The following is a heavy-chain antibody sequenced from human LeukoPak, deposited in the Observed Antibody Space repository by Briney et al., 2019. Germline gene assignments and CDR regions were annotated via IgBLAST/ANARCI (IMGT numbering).Heavy chain of an antibody. Sequence: GASVKVSCTVSGYSLTELSMHWVRQAPGQGLEWMGWINPNSGGTNYAQKFQGRVTMTRDTSISTAYMELSRLRSDDTAVYYCARDDTSGWYDWNYFDYWGQGTLVTVSS. V-gene: IGHV1-2*02. CDR3: ARDDTSGWYDWNYFDY. D-gene: IGHD6-19*01. CDR1: GYSLTELS. CDR2: INPNSGGT. J-gene: IGHJ4*02.